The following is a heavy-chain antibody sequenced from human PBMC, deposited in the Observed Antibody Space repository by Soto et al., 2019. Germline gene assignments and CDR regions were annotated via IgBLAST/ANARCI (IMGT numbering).Heavy chain of an antibody. V-gene: IGHV3-23*01. CDR2: ISASGGLT. D-gene: IGHD3-22*01. J-gene: IGHJ4*02. CDR3: AKGLYYYDSSGYRVFDY. CDR1: GFTFSSYD. Sequence: GGSLRLSCAASGFTFSSYDMRWVRQAPGKGLEWVSSISASGGLTHYADFVQGRFVTSRDQSSNTLYLEMKSLRADDTAVYYCAKGLYYYDSSGYRVFDYWGQGALVTVSS.